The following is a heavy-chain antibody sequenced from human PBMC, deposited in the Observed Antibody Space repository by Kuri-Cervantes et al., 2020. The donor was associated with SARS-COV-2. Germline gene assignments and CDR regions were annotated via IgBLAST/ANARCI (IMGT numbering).Heavy chain of an antibody. CDR2: IKSNIDGGTT. CDR1: GFTFKNAW. CDR3: AKGSRRSVASLIFDY. D-gene: IGHD5-12*01. Sequence: GESLKISCAASGFTFKNAWMNWVRQAPGKGLEWVGRIKSNIDGGTTDYAAPVKGRFGISRDDSKNMMYLQMNSLKTEDTAIYHCAKGSRRSVASLIFDYWGQETLVTVSS. J-gene: IGHJ4*02. V-gene: IGHV3-15*07.